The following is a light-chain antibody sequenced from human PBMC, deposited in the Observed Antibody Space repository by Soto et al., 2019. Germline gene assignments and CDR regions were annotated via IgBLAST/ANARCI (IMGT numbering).Light chain of an antibody. J-gene: IGKJ5*01. V-gene: IGKV3-15*01. Sequence: IAMPQSPESLSVSPGERATRSYWASQSISSDLAWYQQKPGQAPRLLISGASTRATGIPTRFSGSGSVTEFTLTISSLQSEHLGVYYCQQYDNPRLTFGEGTRLEIK. CDR1: QSISSD. CDR2: GAS. CDR3: QQYDNPRLT.